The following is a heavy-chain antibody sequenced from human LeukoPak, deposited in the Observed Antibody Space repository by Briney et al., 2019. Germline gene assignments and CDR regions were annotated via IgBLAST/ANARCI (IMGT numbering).Heavy chain of an antibody. J-gene: IGHJ2*01. CDR1: GYTFTGYY. CDR3: ARHPGKATNDWYFDL. Sequence: GASVKVCCKASGYTFTGYYMHWVRQAPGQGLEWMGWINPNSGGTNYAQKFQGRVTMTRDTSITTAYMELSRLSSDDTAVYYCARHPGKATNDWYFDLWGRGTLVTVTS. D-gene: IGHD1-14*01. V-gene: IGHV1-2*02. CDR2: INPNSGGT.